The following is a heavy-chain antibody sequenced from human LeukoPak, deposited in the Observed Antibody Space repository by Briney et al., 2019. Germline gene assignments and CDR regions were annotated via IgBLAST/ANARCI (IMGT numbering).Heavy chain of an antibody. CDR1: GYTFTSYG. CDR3: ARGGRDIVVVPAAISFDY. CDR2: ISAYNGNT. D-gene: IGHD2-2*02. V-gene: IGHV1-18*01. Sequence: ASLKVSCTASGYTFTSYGISWVRQAPGQGLEWMGWISAYNGNTNYAQKLQGRVTMTTDTSTSTAYMELRSLRSDDTAVYYCARGGRDIVVVPAAISFDYWGQGTLVTVSS. J-gene: IGHJ4*02.